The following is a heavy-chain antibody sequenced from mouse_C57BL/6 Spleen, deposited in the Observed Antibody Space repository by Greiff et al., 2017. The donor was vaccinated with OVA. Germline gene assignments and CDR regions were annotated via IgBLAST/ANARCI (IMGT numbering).Heavy chain of an antibody. CDR3: TREWLLRN. CDR2: IDPETGGT. V-gene: IGHV1-15*01. Sequence: VKLVESGAELVRPGASVTLSCKASGYTFTDYEMHWVKQTPVHGLEWIGAIDPETGGTAYNQKFKGKAILTADKSSSTAYMELRSLTSEDSAVYYCTREWLLRNWGQGTLVTVSA. D-gene: IGHD2-3*01. J-gene: IGHJ3*01. CDR1: GYTFTDYE.